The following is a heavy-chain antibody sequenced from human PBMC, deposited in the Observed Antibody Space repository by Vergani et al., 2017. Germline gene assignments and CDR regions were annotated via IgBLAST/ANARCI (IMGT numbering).Heavy chain of an antibody. CDR2: IYPGDSDT. CDR3: ASPERLYSSGWNDAFDI. V-gene: IGHV5-51*01. J-gene: IGHJ3*02. CDR1: GYSFTSYW. D-gene: IGHD6-19*01. Sequence: EVQLVQSGAEVKKPGESLKISCKGSGYSFTSYWIGWVRQMPGKGLEWMGIIYPGDSDTRYSPSFQGQVTISADKSISTAYLQWSSLKASDTAMYYCASPERLYSSGWNDAFDIWGQGTMVTVSS.